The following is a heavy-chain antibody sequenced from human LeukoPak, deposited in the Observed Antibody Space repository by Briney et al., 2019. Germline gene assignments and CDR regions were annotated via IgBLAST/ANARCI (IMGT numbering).Heavy chain of an antibody. V-gene: IGHV3-21*01. CDR2: ISSSRSYI. CDR1: GFTFSSYS. Sequence: PGGSLRLSCAASGFTFSSYSMNWVRQAPGKGLEWVSSISSSRSYIYYADSVKGRFTISGDNAKNSLYLQMNSLRAEDTAIYYCARVSYVRGVTVYYFDHWGQGTLVTVSS. J-gene: IGHJ4*02. D-gene: IGHD3-10*02. CDR3: ARVSYVRGVTVYYFDH.